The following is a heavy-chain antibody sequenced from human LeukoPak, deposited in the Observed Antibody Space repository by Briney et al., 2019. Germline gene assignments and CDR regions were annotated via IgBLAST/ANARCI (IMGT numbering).Heavy chain of an antibody. CDR1: GFTFSTYN. J-gene: IGHJ6*03. D-gene: IGHD5-12*01. Sequence: PGRSLRLSCEASGFTFSTYNMNWVRQAPGKRLEWVSSITSSSSYAFYADSVKGRFTISRDNAKSSLYLQMNNLRAEDTAVYYCARDPYSGHYGNDYYYYMDVWGKGTTVTISS. V-gene: IGHV3-21*01. CDR2: ITSSSSYA. CDR3: ARDPYSGHYGNDYYYYMDV.